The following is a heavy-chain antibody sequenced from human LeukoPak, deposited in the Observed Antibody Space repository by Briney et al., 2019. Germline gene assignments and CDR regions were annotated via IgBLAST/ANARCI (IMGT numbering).Heavy chain of an antibody. CDR1: GFTFSSYA. CDR2: ISYDGSNK. V-gene: IGHV3-30-3*01. CDR3: ARASWVRGVHYYYYYGMDV. D-gene: IGHD3-10*01. Sequence: GGSLRLSCAASGFTFSSYAMHWVRQAPGKGLEWVAVISYDGSNKYYADSVKGRFTISRDNSKNTLYLQMNSLRAEDTAVYYCARASWVRGVHYYYYYGMDVWGQGTTVTVSS. J-gene: IGHJ6*02.